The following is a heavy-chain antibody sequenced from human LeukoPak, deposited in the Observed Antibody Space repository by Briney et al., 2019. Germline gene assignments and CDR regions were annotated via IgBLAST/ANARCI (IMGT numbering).Heavy chain of an antibody. J-gene: IGHJ4*02. CDR2: ITSNGGST. V-gene: IGHV3-64*02. Sequence: GGSLRLSCAASGFTFSSYSMNWVRQAPGKGLEYVSAITSNGGSTYYADSVKGRFTISRDNSKNTLYLQMGSLRVEDMAVYYCASALRCQQLIHGYFDHWGQGTLVTV. CDR3: ASALRCQQLIHGYFDH. D-gene: IGHD6-13*01. CDR1: GFTFSSYS.